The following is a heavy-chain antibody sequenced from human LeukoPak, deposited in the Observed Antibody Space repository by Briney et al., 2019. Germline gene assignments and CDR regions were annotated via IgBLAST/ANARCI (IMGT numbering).Heavy chain of an antibody. D-gene: IGHD2-2*01. Sequence: GESLKISCKGSGYSFTSYWIGWVRQMPGKGLEWMGIIYPRDSDTRYSPSFQGQVTISADKSISTAYLQWSSLRASDTAMYYCARRAYCSSTSCYAFDPWGQGTLVTVSS. CDR3: ARRAYCSSTSCYAFDP. J-gene: IGHJ5*02. V-gene: IGHV5-51*03. CDR1: GYSFTSYW. CDR2: IYPRDSDT.